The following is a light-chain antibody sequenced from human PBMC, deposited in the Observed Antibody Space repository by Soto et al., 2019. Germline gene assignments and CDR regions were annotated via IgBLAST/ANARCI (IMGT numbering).Light chain of an antibody. CDR2: DVT. J-gene: IGLJ2*01. CDR1: SSDVGAYDF. V-gene: IGLV2-14*01. Sequence: QSALTQPASASGSPGQSITISCTGTSSDVGAYDFVSWYQHYPGKAPKLVTFDVTHRPPGISDRFSGSKSANTASLTISGLQAEDEAFYYCSSYTPRRTLVFGGGTKLTVL. CDR3: SSYTPRRTLV.